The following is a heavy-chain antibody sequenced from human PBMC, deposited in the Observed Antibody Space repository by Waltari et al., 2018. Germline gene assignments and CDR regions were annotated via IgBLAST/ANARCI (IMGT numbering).Heavy chain of an antibody. D-gene: IGHD7-27*01. CDR2: ITRQNDGATT. Sequence: EVQMVESGGGSMKPGDSLRLSCVASGFRFTPAWLTWVRQAPGKGREWVGRITRQNDGATTDFAASLRGRFSISRDESQNMVFLQMSSLRIEDTAVYYCTTLDAPWGGWGHGTLVTVSS. V-gene: IGHV3-15*01. CDR3: TTLDAPWGG. CDR1: GFRFTPAW. J-gene: IGHJ4*01.